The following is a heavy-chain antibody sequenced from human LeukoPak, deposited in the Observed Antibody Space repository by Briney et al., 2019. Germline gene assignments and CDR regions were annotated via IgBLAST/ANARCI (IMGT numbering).Heavy chain of an antibody. V-gene: IGHV3-23*01. D-gene: IGHD6-19*01. Sequence: GGSLRLSCAASGFIFSSYSMSWVRQAPGKGLEWVSVITGSGGNTYYADSVKGRFTISRDNSKNTLYLQMNSLRAEDTAVYYCARDRGYSSGWFDYWGQGTLVTVSS. CDR1: GFIFSSYS. J-gene: IGHJ4*02. CDR3: ARDRGYSSGWFDY. CDR2: ITGSGGNT.